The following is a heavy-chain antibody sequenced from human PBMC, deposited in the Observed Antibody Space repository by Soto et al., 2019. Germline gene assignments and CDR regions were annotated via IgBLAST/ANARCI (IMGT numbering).Heavy chain of an antibody. Sequence: QVQLVQSGAEVKKPGASVKVSCKASGYTFTSFYMHWVRQAPGQGLEWMGIINPSGTTTDYAQKFQGRVTMTRETSTSTYYMELSSLTSEDTAVYYCATPQIARHYCSGMAVWGQGTAVTVSS. V-gene: IGHV1-46*01. CDR1: GYTFTSFY. J-gene: IGHJ6*02. CDR2: INPSGTTT. CDR3: ATPQIARHYCSGMAV.